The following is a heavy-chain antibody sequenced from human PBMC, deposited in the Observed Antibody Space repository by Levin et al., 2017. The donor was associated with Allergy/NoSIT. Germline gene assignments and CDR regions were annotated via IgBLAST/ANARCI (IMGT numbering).Heavy chain of an antibody. CDR2: VSGSGKST. CDR1: GFTFSSYA. J-gene: IGHJ4*02. Sequence: GESLKISCAASGFTFSSYAISWVRQAPGKGLEWVSAVSGSGKSTYYADSVKGRFTISRDNSKNTLYLQMNSLRGEDTAVYYCAREVTMVRGVEMFDYWGQGSLVIVSS. D-gene: IGHD3-10*01. V-gene: IGHV3-23*01. CDR3: AREVTMVRGVEMFDY.